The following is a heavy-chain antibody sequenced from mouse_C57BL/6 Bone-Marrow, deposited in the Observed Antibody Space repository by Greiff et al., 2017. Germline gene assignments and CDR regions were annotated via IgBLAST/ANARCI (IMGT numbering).Heavy chain of an antibody. Sequence: EVQLQQSGAELVRPVASVKLSCTASGFNIKDDYMHWVKQRPEQGLEWIGWIDPENGDTEYASKFQGKATITADTSSNTAYLQLSSLTSEDTAVYYCTTGGYYGDYWGQGTTLTVSS. J-gene: IGHJ2*01. CDR1: GFNIKDDY. CDR2: IDPENGDT. V-gene: IGHV14-4*01. CDR3: TTGGYYGDY.